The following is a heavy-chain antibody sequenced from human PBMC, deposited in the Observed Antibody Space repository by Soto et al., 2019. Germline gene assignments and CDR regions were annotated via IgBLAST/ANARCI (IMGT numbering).Heavy chain of an antibody. CDR1: GGSFSGYY. D-gene: IGHD6-19*01. CDR2: INHSGST. V-gene: IGHV4-34*01. Sequence: PSETLSLTCAVYGGSFSGYYWSWIRQPPGKGLEWIGEINHSGSTNYNPSLKSRVTISVDTSKNQFSLKLSSVTAADTAVYYCARGPGGRVRRGWVYWDQGTLVTVSS. J-gene: IGHJ4*02. CDR3: ARGPGGRVRRGWVY.